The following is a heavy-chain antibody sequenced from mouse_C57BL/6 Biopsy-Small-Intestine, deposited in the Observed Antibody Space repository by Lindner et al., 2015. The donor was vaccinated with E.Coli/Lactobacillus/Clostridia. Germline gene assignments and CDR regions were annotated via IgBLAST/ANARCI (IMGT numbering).Heavy chain of an antibody. CDR2: IDPSDSYT. CDR3: ARWGDYDYDRAMDY. J-gene: IGHJ4*01. V-gene: IGHV1-50*01. CDR1: GYTFTSYW. Sequence: VQLQESGAEFVKPGASVKLSCKASGYTFTSYWMQWVKQRPGQGLEWIGEIDPSDSYTNYNENFRGKATLTVATSSSTAYMHLSSLTSEDSAVYYCARWGDYDYDRAMDYWGQGTSVTVSS. D-gene: IGHD2-4*01.